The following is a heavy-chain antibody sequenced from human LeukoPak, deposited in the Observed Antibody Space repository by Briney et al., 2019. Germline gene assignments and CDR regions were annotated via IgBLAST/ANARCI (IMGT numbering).Heavy chain of an antibody. Sequence: GGSLRLSCAASGFTFSTYVMHWVRQAPGKGLMWVSGMNSDGSTINYADSVKGRFTISRDNAKNTLYLQMNSLRGDDTAVYYCARYYGAATYGFAIGGQGTRVIV. CDR3: ARYYGAATYGFAI. J-gene: IGHJ3*02. V-gene: IGHV3-74*01. D-gene: IGHD3-10*01. CDR2: MNSDGSTI. CDR1: GFTFSTYV.